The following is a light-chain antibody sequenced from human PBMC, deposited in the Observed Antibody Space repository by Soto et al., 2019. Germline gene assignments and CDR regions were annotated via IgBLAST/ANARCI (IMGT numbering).Light chain of an antibody. Sequence: DIQMTQSPSTLSASVGDRVTITCRANQNVNKWLAWYQQKPGEAPKLLVHGASTAAPDVPLRFSASGSGTEFTLVIDSLQAGDFGTFYCQQYAEYSTFGRGTRLEI. J-gene: IGKJ2*01. CDR1: QNVNKW. CDR3: QQYAEYST. CDR2: GAS. V-gene: IGKV1-5*01.